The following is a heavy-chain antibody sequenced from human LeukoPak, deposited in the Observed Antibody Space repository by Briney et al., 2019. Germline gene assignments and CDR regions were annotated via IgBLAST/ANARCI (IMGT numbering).Heavy chain of an antibody. J-gene: IGHJ4*02. CDR1: GGSFSGFY. D-gene: IGHD3-22*01. Sequence: SETLSLTCAVYGGSFSGFYWSWIRQPPGKGLEWIGEISHSGTTYYNPSLESRVTVSVDTSKSQFSLRLSSVTAADTAVYYCARHADERVSGYYLADDNHFFDFWGQGTLVTVSS. V-gene: IGHV4-34*01. CDR3: ARHADERVSGYYLADDNHFFDF. CDR2: ISHSGTT.